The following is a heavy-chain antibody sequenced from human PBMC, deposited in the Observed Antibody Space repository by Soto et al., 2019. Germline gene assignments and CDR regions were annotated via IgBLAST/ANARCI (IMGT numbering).Heavy chain of an antibody. Sequence: QVQLVQSGAEVQKPGSSVKVSCKASGGTFSSYAISWVRQAPGQGLEWMGGIIPIFGTANYAQKFQGRVTITEDESTSTAYMELSSLRSEDTAVYYCARVSVTVGWSARWSPGIRDGYKSPDYAFDIWGQGTMVTVSS. CDR2: IIPIFGTA. CDR3: ARVSVTVGWSARWSPGIRDGYKSPDYAFDI. J-gene: IGHJ3*02. D-gene: IGHD4-17*01. V-gene: IGHV1-69*01. CDR1: GGTFSSYA.